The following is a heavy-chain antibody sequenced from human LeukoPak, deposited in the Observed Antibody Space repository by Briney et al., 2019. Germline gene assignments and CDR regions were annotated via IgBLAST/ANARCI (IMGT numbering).Heavy chain of an antibody. D-gene: IGHD3-22*01. CDR3: ARDLNYYDSSGYVFDY. CDR1: GYTFTGYY. Sequence: GASVKVSCKASGYTFTGYYMHWVRQAPGQGLEWMGWINPNSGGTSYAQKFQGRVTMTRDTSISTAYMELRSLRSDDTAVYYCARDLNYYDSSGYVFDYWGQGTLVTVSS. V-gene: IGHV1-2*02. CDR2: INPNSGGT. J-gene: IGHJ4*02.